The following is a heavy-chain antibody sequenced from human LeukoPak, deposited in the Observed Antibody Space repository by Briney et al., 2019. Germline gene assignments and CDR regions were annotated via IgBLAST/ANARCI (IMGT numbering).Heavy chain of an antibody. Sequence: ASVKVSCKAYGYTFTGYYIHWVRQAPGQGLEWMGWINSNSGGTNYAQKFQGRVTMTRDTSTTTAYMELNRLRSDDTAVYYCARVRRPEYSSSSYYYYMDVWGKGTTVTVSS. CDR3: ARVRRPEYSSSSYYYYMDV. CDR2: INSNSGGT. J-gene: IGHJ6*03. V-gene: IGHV1-2*02. D-gene: IGHD6-6*01. CDR1: GYTFTGYY.